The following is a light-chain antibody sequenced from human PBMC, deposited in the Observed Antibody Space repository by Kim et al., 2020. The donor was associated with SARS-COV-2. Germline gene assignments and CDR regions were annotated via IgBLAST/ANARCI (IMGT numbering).Light chain of an antibody. CDR3: QSYDTSLSGSV. Sequence: QRVTISCTGSSANIGAGYHVHWYQQIPGTAPKLLIFGDTNRPSGIPDRFSGSRSATSVSLVITGLQPDDEADYYCQSYDTSLSGSVFGGGTQLTVL. V-gene: IGLV1-40*01. CDR2: GDT. CDR1: SANIGAGYH. J-gene: IGLJ2*01.